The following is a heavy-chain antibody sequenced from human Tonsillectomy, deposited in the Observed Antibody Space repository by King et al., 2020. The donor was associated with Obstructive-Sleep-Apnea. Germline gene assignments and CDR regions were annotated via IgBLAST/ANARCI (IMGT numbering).Heavy chain of an antibody. CDR3: ARGGRVIQLWLKGFDY. D-gene: IGHD5-18*01. CDR2: IYYSGRT. Sequence: QLQESGPGLVKPSETLSLTCTVSGGSISSSSYYWGWIRQPPGKGLEWIGSIYYSGRTYYNPSLKSRVTISVDTSKNQFSLKLSSVTAADTAVYYCARGGRVIQLWLKGFDYWGQGTLVTVSS. J-gene: IGHJ4*02. CDR1: GGSISSSSYY. V-gene: IGHV4-39*07.